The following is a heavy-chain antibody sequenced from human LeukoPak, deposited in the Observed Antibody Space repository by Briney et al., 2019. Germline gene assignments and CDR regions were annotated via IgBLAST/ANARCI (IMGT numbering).Heavy chain of an antibody. CDR3: ARGRVAAMVPWFDP. CDR1: GGSISSGGYY. CDR2: INHSGST. D-gene: IGHD5-18*01. V-gene: IGHV4-34*01. Sequence: PSETLSLTCAVSGGSISSGGYYWSWIRQPPGKGLEWIGEINHSGSTNYNPSLKSRVTISVDTSKNQFSLKLSSVTAADTAVYYCARGRVAAMVPWFDPWGQGTLVTVSS. J-gene: IGHJ5*02.